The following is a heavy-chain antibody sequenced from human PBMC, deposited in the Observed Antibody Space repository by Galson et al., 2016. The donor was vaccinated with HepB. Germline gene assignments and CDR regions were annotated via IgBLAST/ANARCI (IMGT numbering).Heavy chain of an antibody. J-gene: IGHJ4*02. D-gene: IGHD3-10*01. CDR1: GGSISSGGYY. Sequence: PLSLTCTVSGGSISSGGYYWSWIRQHPGKGLEWIGYIYYSGSTYYNPSLKSRVTISVDTSKNQFSLKLSSVTAADTAVYYCARVVRSYYGSGSYLYYFDYWGQGTLVTVSS. CDR2: IYYSGST. CDR3: ARVVRSYYGSGSYLYYFDY. V-gene: IGHV4-31*03.